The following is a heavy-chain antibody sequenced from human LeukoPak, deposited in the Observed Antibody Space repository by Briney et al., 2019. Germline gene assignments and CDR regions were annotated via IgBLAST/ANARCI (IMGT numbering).Heavy chain of an antibody. CDR1: GYTFTSYG. Sequence: GASVKVSCKASGYTFTSYGISWVRQAPGQGLEWVGILNPSVGSTTYAQKFQGRVTLTRDTSTSTVYMDLSSLRSEDTAVYYCARGYAPGASDYWGQGTLVTVSS. D-gene: IGHD3-16*01. CDR3: ARGYAPGASDY. CDR2: LNPSVGST. V-gene: IGHV1-46*01. J-gene: IGHJ4*02.